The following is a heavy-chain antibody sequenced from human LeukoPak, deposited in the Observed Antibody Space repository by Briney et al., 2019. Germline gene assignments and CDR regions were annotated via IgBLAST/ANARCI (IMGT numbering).Heavy chain of an antibody. D-gene: IGHD4-11*01. CDR1: GGSISSGGYY. Sequence: PSETLSLTCTVSGGSISSGGYYWSWIRQPPGKGLEWIGYIYYSGSTNYNPSLKSRVTISVDTSKNQFSLKLSSVTAADTAVYYCARRGGGYSNYGEDYYYYYMDVWGKGTTVTVSS. CDR2: IYYSGST. V-gene: IGHV4-61*08. CDR3: ARRGGGYSNYGEDYYYYYMDV. J-gene: IGHJ6*03.